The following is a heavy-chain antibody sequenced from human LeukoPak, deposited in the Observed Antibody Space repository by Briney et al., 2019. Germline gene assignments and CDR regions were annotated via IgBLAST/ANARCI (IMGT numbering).Heavy chain of an antibody. CDR3: ARVVVVVATVDY. CDR2: IYYSGST. D-gene: IGHD2-15*01. CDR1: GGSISSGDYY. Sequence: PSETLSLTCTVSGGSISSGDYYWSWIRQPPGKGLEWIGYIYYSGSTYYNPSLKSRVTISVDTSKNQFSLKLSSVTGADTAVYYCARVVVVVATVDYWGQGTLVTVSS. J-gene: IGHJ4*02. V-gene: IGHV4-30-4*01.